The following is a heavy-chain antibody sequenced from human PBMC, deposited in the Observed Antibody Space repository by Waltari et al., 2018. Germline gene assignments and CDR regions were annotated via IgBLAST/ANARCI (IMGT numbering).Heavy chain of an antibody. CDR1: GFTFNTYE. CDR3: FGVSSDYYYAEY. CDR2: ISISGENI. J-gene: IGHJ4*02. Sequence: EVHLVESGGRLVHPGGSLRLSCAASGFTFNTYEMNWVRQAPGKGLEWVSYISISGENIYYADSVKGRFTISRDNAKNSLYLQMNSLRAEDTAVYYCFGVSSDYYYAEYWGQGTLVTVSS. V-gene: IGHV3-48*03. D-gene: IGHD3-22*01.